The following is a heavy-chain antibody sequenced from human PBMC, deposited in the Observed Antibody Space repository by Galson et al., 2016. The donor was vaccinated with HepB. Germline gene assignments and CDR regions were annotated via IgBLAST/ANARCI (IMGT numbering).Heavy chain of an antibody. J-gene: IGHJ4*02. D-gene: IGHD6-19*01. CDR1: GGSISSGGYY. Sequence: TLSLTCTVSGGSISSGGYYWSWIRQHPGKGLEWIGYIYYSGSTYYNPSLKSRLTISVDTSKNQFSLKLSSVTAADTAVYYCASEGRGSGWTMDYWGQGTLVTVSS. CDR2: IYYSGST. CDR3: ASEGRGSGWTMDY. V-gene: IGHV4-31*03.